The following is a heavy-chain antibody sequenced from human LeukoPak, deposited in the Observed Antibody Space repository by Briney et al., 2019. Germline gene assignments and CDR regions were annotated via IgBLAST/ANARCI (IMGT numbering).Heavy chain of an antibody. CDR2: INSDGSST. CDR1: GFTFSSYW. J-gene: IGHJ4*02. Sequence: GGSLRLSCAASGFTFSSYWMHWVRQAPGKGLVWVSRINSDGSSTSYADSVKGRFTISRDNAKNSLYLQMNSLRAEDTALYYCAKDTFWSGYYRAFDYWGQGTLVTVSS. CDR3: AKDTFWSGYYRAFDY. V-gene: IGHV3-74*01. D-gene: IGHD3-3*01.